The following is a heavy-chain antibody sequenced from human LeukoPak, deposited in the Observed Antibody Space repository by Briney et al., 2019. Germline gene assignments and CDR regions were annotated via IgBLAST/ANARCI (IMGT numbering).Heavy chain of an antibody. CDR2: INTDGSST. CDR1: GFTFNNYW. J-gene: IGHJ5*02. Sequence: GGSLRLSCTASGFTFNNYWMHWVRQAPGKGPVWVSRINTDGSSTSYADSVKGRFTISRDNAKNTLYLQMNSLRAEDTAEYYCARALAVTGTGGFDPWGQGALVTVSS. V-gene: IGHV3-74*01. D-gene: IGHD6-19*01. CDR3: ARALAVTGTGGFDP.